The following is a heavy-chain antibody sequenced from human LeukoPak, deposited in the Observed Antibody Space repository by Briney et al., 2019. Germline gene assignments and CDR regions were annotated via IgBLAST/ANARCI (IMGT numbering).Heavy chain of an antibody. V-gene: IGHV4-59*01. D-gene: IGHD6-13*01. CDR2: IYYSGST. CDR1: GGSISSYY. CDR3: ARVVVAAAGPRGGWFDP. Sequence: SETLSLTCTVSGGSISSYYWSWIRQPPGKGLEWIGYIYYSGSTNYNPSLKSRVTISVDTSKNQFSLKLSSVTAADTAVYYCARVVVAAAGPRGGWFDPWGQGTLVTVSS. J-gene: IGHJ5*02.